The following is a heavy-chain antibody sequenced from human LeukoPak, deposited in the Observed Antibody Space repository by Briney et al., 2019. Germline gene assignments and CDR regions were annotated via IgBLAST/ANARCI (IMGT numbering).Heavy chain of an antibody. Sequence: RTGGSLRLSCAASGFSFSSYWMSWVRQAPGKGLEWVANINQDGSEKSCVDSVKGRFTISRDNAKNSLYLQMNSLRGEDSAVYYCAKERDTAVVTAFDIWGQGTMVTVSS. CDR3: AKERDTAVVTAFDI. V-gene: IGHV3-7*01. CDR1: GFSFSSYW. D-gene: IGHD5-18*01. CDR2: INQDGSEK. J-gene: IGHJ3*02.